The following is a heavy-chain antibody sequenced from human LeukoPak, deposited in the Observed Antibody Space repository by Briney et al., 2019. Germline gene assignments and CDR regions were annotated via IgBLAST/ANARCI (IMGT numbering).Heavy chain of an antibody. CDR3: ARGYCSSTSCYSHYYYYMDV. CDR1: GYTFTGYY. D-gene: IGHD2-2*01. J-gene: IGHJ6*03. Sequence: GASVKVSCKASGYTFTGYYMHWVRQAPGQGLEWMGWINPNSGGTNYAQKFQGRVTMTRDTSISTAYMELSRLRSDDTAVYYCARGYCSSTSCYSHYYYYMDVWGKGTTVTVSS. V-gene: IGHV1-2*02. CDR2: INPNSGGT.